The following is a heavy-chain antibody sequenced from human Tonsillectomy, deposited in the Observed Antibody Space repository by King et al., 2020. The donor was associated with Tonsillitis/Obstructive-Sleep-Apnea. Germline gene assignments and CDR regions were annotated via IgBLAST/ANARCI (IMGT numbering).Heavy chain of an antibody. V-gene: IGHV3-21*01. CDR2: ISSSSSYI. CDR3: ARGGYCSGGSCYRTNDY. J-gene: IGHJ4*02. Sequence: VQLVESGGGLVKPGGSLRLSCAASGFTFSSYNMNWVRQAPGKGLEWVSSISSSSSYIYYADSMKGRFTISRDNAKNSLYLQMNSLRAEDTAVYYCARGGYCSGGSCYRTNDYWGQGTLVTVSS. CDR1: GFTFSSYN. D-gene: IGHD2-15*01.